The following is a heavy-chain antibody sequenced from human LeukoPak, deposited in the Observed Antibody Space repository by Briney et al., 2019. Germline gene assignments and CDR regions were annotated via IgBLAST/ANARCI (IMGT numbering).Heavy chain of an antibody. V-gene: IGHV4-4*07. J-gene: IGHJ3*02. CDR1: GGSISRYY. CDR3: ARVGYSWSFDI. D-gene: IGHD1-1*01. Sequence: PPETLSLTCSVYGGSISRYYWIWIRQPAGKGLEWIGRIYSSGTTNYNPSLKSRVTISEDTSKNQLSLKVSSVTVADTAVYYCARVGYSWSFDIWGQGTMVTVSS. CDR2: IYSSGTT.